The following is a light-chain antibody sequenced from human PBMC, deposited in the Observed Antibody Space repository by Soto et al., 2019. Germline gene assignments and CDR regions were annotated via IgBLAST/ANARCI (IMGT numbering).Light chain of an antibody. CDR1: QGISSY. Sequence: AIRMTQSPSSFSASTGDRVTITCRASQGISSYLAWYQQIPGKAPKLLIYAASTLQSGVPSRFSSSGSGTDFTLTISCLQSEDFATYYCPPYYSFTWTYGQGTKVDI. V-gene: IGKV1-8*01. CDR2: AAS. J-gene: IGKJ1*01. CDR3: PPYYSFTWT.